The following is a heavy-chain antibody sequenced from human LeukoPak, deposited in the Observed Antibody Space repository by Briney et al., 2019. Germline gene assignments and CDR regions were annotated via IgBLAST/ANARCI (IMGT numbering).Heavy chain of an antibody. Sequence: GGSLRLSCAASGFTFSSYAMSWVRQAPGKGLEWVSAISVSGVTTYYADSVKGRFTISRDNSKNTLYLQMNSLRAEDTAVYYCAKVKEGYCSSTSCYTLDYWGQGTLVTVSS. CDR1: GFTFSSYA. CDR2: ISVSGVTT. CDR3: AKVKEGYCSSTSCYTLDY. D-gene: IGHD2-2*02. J-gene: IGHJ4*02. V-gene: IGHV3-23*01.